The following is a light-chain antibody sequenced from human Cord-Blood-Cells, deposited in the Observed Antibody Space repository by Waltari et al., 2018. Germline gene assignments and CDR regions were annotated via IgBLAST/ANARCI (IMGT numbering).Light chain of an antibody. J-gene: IGLJ3*02. CDR3: QSYDSSLSGSV. V-gene: IGLV1-40*01. Sequence: SVLTQPPSLSGAPGQRVTIPCTGSSSNIGAGSHVHWYQQLPGTAPKLLIYGHSYRPSGVPDRFSGSKSGTSASLAITGLQAEDEADYYCQSYDSSLSGSVFGGGTKLTVL. CDR1: SSNIGAGSH. CDR2: GHS.